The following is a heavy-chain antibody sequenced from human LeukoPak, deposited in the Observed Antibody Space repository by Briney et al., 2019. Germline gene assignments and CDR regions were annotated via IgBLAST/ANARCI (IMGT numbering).Heavy chain of an antibody. V-gene: IGHV1-2*02. CDR3: ARDERYDSSGYPFDY. D-gene: IGHD3-22*01. J-gene: IGHJ4*02. CDR1: GYTFTGYF. Sequence: ASVKVSCKASGYTFTGYFMHWVRQAPGQGLEWMGWINPNSGGTNYAQKFQGRVTMTRDTSISTAYIELSRLRSDDTAVYYCARDERYDSSGYPFDYWGQGTLVTVSS. CDR2: INPNSGGT.